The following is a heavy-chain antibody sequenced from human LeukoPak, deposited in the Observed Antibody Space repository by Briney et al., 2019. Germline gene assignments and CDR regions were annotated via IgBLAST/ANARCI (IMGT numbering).Heavy chain of an antibody. J-gene: IGHJ4*02. CDR3: AREYSGSYSSYFDY. Sequence: GGSLRLSCAASGFTFSSYWMSWVRQAPGKGLEWVANIKQDGSEKYYVDSVKGRFTISRDNAKNSLYLQMNSLRAEDTAVYYCAREYSGSYSSYFDYWGQGTLVTVSS. D-gene: IGHD1-26*01. V-gene: IGHV3-7*01. CDR1: GFTFSSYW. CDR2: IKQDGSEK.